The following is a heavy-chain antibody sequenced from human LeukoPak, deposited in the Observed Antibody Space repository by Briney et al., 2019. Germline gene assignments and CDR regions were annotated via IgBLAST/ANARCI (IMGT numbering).Heavy chain of an antibody. CDR1: GGSISSSSYY. V-gene: IGHV4-61*05. CDR3: ARHRREYSSSWEIDY. CDR2: IYTSGST. J-gene: IGHJ4*02. D-gene: IGHD6-6*01. Sequence: SETLSLTCTVSGGSISSSSYYWSWIRQPPGKGLEWIGYIYTSGSTNYNPSLKSRVTISVDTSKNQFSLKLSSVTAADTAVYYCARHRREYSSSWEIDYWGQGTLVTVSS.